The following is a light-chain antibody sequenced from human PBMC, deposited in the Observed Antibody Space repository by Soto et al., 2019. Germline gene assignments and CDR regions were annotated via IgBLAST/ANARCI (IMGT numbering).Light chain of an antibody. V-gene: IGKV3-20*01. J-gene: IGKJ4*01. Sequence: VLTQSPGTLCLYRGERATLSCRASQTVRNNYLAWHQQKPGQAPRLLIYDASSRATGIPDRFSGGGFGTDFTLTISRLEPEDFAVYYCQQFSIYPLTFGGGTKVDIK. CDR3: QQFSIYPLT. CDR2: DAS. CDR1: QTVRNNY.